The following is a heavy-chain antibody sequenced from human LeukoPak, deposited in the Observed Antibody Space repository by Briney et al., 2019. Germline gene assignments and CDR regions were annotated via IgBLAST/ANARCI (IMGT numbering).Heavy chain of an antibody. Sequence: ASVKVSCKASGGTFSSYAISWVRQAPGQGLEWMGRIIPILGIANYAQKFQGRVTITADKSTSTAYMELSSLRSEDTAVYYCARGFGSSRDGYNSGPLLEYWGQGTLVTVSS. CDR1: GGTFSSYA. V-gene: IGHV1-69*04. D-gene: IGHD5-24*01. J-gene: IGHJ4*02. CDR2: IIPILGIA. CDR3: ARGFGSSRDGYNSGPLLEY.